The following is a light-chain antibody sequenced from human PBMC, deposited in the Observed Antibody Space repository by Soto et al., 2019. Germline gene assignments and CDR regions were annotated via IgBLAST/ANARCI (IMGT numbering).Light chain of an antibody. Sequence: EIVLTQSPGPLSLSPGERATLSCRASQSVRSNYLAWYQQKPGQAPRLLIYGASTRATGIPDRFSGGASGTDFTLTISRLEPEDFAVYYCQQYGGSPGTFGGGTKVEIK. V-gene: IGKV3-20*01. CDR3: QQYGGSPGT. CDR1: QSVRSNY. J-gene: IGKJ4*01. CDR2: GAS.